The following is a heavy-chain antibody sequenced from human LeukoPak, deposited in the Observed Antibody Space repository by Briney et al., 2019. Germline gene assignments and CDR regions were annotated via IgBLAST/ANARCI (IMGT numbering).Heavy chain of an antibody. CDR2: IYTSGRA. J-gene: IGHJ4*02. V-gene: IGHV4-4*07. Sequence: SETLSLTCNVSGGSISIYLWSWIRQPAGKGLEWIGHIYTSGRANYSPSLTSRVTMSIATSNNQCSLKLTSVTAADTAVYYCARDRPTLSYYDSSNYAKVLDSWGQGTLVTVSS. D-gene: IGHD3-22*01. CDR3: ARDRPTLSYYDSSNYAKVLDS. CDR1: GGSISIYL.